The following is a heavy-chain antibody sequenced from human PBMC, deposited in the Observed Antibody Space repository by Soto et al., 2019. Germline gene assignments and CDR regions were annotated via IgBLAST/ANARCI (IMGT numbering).Heavy chain of an antibody. D-gene: IGHD6-19*01. CDR1: GFTFDDYA. V-gene: IGHV3-9*01. CDR2: ISWNSGSI. CDR3: AKAVAVAAPFDY. J-gene: IGHJ4*02. Sequence: EVQLVESGGGLVQPGRSLRLSCAASGFTFDDYAMHWVRQAPGKGLEWVSGISWNSGSIGYADSVKGRFTISRDNAKNSLYLQMNSLIAEDTALYYCAKAVAVAAPFDYWGQGTLVTVSS.